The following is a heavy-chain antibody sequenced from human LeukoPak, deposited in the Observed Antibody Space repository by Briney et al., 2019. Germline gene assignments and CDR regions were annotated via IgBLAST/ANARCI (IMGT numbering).Heavy chain of an antibody. D-gene: IGHD1-26*01. CDR3: AKPFMVGATGYYYYYMDV. CDR2: ISSDGGST. Sequence: PGGSLRLSCAASGFTFSRYDMSWARQAPGKGLEWVSAISSDGGSTHYADSVKGQFTISRDNSKNTLYLQMNSLRAEDTAVYYCAKPFMVGATGYYYYYMDVWGEGTTVTVSS. J-gene: IGHJ6*03. CDR1: GFTFSRYD. V-gene: IGHV3-23*01.